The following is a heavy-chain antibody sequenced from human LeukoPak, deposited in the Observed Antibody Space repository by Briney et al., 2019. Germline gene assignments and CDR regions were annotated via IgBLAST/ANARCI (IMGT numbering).Heavy chain of an antibody. J-gene: IGHJ4*02. Sequence: GGSLRLSCAASGFTLSSYAMSWVRQAPGKGLEWVSAISVSGNTYHADSVKGRFTISRDSSKNTLYLQMNRLRAEDAAVYYCAKAVYNWNSGSFDYWGQGTLVTVSS. CDR2: ISVSGNT. V-gene: IGHV3-23*01. CDR1: GFTLSSYA. CDR3: AKAVYNWNSGSFDY. D-gene: IGHD1-7*01.